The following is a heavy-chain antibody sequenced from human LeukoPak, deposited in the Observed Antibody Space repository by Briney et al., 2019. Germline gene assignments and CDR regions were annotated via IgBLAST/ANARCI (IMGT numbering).Heavy chain of an antibody. V-gene: IGHV3-20*04. CDR3: AELGITMIGGV. CDR2: INWNGGST. D-gene: IGHD3-10*02. J-gene: IGHJ6*04. CDR1: GFTFDDYG. Sequence: GGSLRLSCAASGFTFDDYGLSWVRQAPGKGLEWVSGINWNGGSTGYADSVKGRFTISRDNAKNSLYLQMNSLRAEDTAVYYCAELGITMIGGVWGKGTTVTISS.